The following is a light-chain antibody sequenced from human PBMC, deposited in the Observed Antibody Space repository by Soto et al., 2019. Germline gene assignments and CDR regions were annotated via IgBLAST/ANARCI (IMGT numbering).Light chain of an antibody. J-gene: IGLJ2*01. V-gene: IGLV2-8*01. CDR1: SSDVGGYDL. CDR3: SSFAGNNNL. CDR2: EVA. Sequence: QSVLTQPPSASGSPGQSVTISCTGTSSDVGGYDLVSWYQQHPGKAPKLLLYEVAKRPSGVTARFSDSKSGNTASLTVSGLQADDESDYYCSSFAGNNNLFGGGTKLTVL.